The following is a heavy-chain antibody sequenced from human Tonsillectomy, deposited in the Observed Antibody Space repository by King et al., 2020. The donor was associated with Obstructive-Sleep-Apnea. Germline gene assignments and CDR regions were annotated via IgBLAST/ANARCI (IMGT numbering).Heavy chain of an antibody. Sequence: VQLVESGGGLVKPGGSLRLSCAASGFTFRNYNMDWVRQAPGKGLEWVASISSSGSYMYYADSLKGRSTISRDNGKNSLSLQMHSLRAEDTAVYYCARADYYGSGFFDYWGQGTLVTVSS. CDR1: GFTFRNYN. D-gene: IGHD3-10*01. V-gene: IGHV3-21*01. J-gene: IGHJ4*02. CDR3: ARADYYGSGFFDY. CDR2: ISSSGSYM.